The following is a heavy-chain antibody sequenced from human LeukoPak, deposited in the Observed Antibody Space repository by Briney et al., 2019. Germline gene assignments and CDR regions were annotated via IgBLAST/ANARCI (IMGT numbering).Heavy chain of an antibody. CDR3: ARLDYGDLVGFGSHDDY. J-gene: IGHJ4*02. Sequence: ASVKVSCKASGYTFTGYYMHWVRLAPGQGLEWMGWTNPNSGGTNYAQKFQGRVTMTRDTSISTAYMELSRLRSDDTAVYYCARLDYGDLVGFGSHDDYWGQGTLVTVSS. V-gene: IGHV1-2*02. CDR2: TNPNSGGT. CDR1: GYTFTGYY. D-gene: IGHD4-17*01.